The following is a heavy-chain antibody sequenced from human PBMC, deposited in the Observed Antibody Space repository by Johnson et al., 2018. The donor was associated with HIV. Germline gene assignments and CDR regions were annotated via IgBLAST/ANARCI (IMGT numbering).Heavy chain of an antibody. J-gene: IGHJ3*02. CDR1: GFTVSSYA. D-gene: IGHD1-26*01. Sequence: QVQLVESGGGVVQPGRSLRLSCAASGFTVSSYAMHWVRQAPGKGLEWVAVISYDGSNKYYADSVKGRFTISRDNSKNTLYLQMNSLRAEDTAVYYCAREGRLGSYLGGVAFDIWGQGTMVTVSS. CDR3: AREGRLGSYLGGVAFDI. CDR2: ISYDGSNK. V-gene: IGHV3-30*04.